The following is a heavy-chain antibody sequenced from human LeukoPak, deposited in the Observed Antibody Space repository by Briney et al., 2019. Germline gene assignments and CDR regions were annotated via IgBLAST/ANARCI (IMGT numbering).Heavy chain of an antibody. V-gene: IGHV1-2*02. CDR1: GYTFTGYY. Sequence: GASVKVSCKASGYTFTGYYMHWVRQAPGQGLEWMGWINPNSGGTNYAQKFQGRVTMTRDNSISTAYMELNSLTSEDTAVYYCARGGAGTYYKRDGWFDPWGQGTVVTVSS. CDR2: INPNSGGT. D-gene: IGHD3-10*01. CDR3: ARGGAGTYYKRDGWFDP. J-gene: IGHJ5*02.